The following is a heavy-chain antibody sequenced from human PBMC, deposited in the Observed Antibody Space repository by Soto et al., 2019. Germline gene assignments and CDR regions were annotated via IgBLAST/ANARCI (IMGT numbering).Heavy chain of an antibody. CDR2: IWYDGSNK. V-gene: IGHV3-33*01. D-gene: IGHD6-19*01. Sequence: AGGSLRLSCAASGFTFSSYGMHWVRQAPGKGLEWVAVIWYDGSNKYYADSVKGRFTISRDNSKNTLYLQMNSLRAEDTAVYYCARESGYSSGWYLNPPPDYWGQGTLVTVSS. J-gene: IGHJ4*02. CDR3: ARESGYSSGWYLNPPPDY. CDR1: GFTFSSYG.